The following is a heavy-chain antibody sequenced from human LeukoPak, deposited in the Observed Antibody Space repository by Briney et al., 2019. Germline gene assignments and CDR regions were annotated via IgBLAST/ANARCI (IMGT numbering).Heavy chain of an antibody. V-gene: IGHV3-7*01. J-gene: IGHJ4*02. CDR1: GFAFSFYW. CDR3: ARSLWPEDY. D-gene: IGHD2-21*01. CDR2: INQDGNSQ. Sequence: GGSLRLSCEVSGFAFSFYWASWLRQAPGKGLEWVANINQDGNSQNYVDSVRGRFTISKDNAKNSVYLQMNSLRAEDTAVYYCARSLWPEDYWGQGILVTVSS.